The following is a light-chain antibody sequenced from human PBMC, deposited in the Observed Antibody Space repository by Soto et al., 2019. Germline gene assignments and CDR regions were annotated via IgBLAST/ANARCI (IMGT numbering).Light chain of an antibody. V-gene: IGKV3-20*01. J-gene: IGKJ1*01. CDR3: QQYGSSPRT. CDR2: GAS. Sequence: EIVLTQSPGTLSLSPGERVTLSCRASQSVSSSYLAWYQQKPGQAPRLLINGASSRATGIPDRFSGSGSGTDFTLTINRLEPEDFAVYYCQQYGSSPRTFGQGTKVEIK. CDR1: QSVSSSY.